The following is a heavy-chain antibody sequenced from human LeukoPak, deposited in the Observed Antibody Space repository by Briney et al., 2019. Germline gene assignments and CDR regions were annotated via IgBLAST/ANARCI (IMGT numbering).Heavy chain of an antibody. J-gene: IGHJ4*02. V-gene: IGHV1-2*02. CDR1: GYTFTDYH. D-gene: IGHD5-24*01. CDR3: ARGGHGHTQNNF. Sequence: ASVKVSCKASGYTFTDYHMHWVRQAPGQGLEWVGWINPNTGGTNYAQSFQGRVTMTRDTSINTSYMELSSLISDDTALYFCARGGHGHTQNNFWGQGTLVTVS. CDR2: INPNTGGT.